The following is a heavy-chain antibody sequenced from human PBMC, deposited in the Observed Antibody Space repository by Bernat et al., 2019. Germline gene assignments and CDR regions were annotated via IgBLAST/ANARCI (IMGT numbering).Heavy chain of an antibody. Sequence: QVQLVESGGGVVQPGRSLRLSCAASGFTFSSYGMHWVRQAPGKGLEWVAVIWYDGSNKYYADSVKGRFTISRDNSKNTLYLQMNSLGAEDTAVYYCARFDSTDIRNYGMDVWGQGTTVTVSS. CDR3: ARFDSTDIRNYGMDV. CDR1: GFTFSSYG. V-gene: IGHV3-33*01. D-gene: IGHD3-9*01. CDR2: IWYDGSNK. J-gene: IGHJ6*02.